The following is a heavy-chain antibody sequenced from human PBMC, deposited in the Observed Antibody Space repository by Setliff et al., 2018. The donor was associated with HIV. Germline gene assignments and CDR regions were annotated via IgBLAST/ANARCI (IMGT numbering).Heavy chain of an antibody. J-gene: IGHJ3*02. CDR3: ARAEMATIVAFDI. CDR2: FYTSGST. D-gene: IGHD5-12*01. Sequence: SETLSLTCTVSGGSIRNEDYFWSWIRQPAGKGLEWIGRFYTSGSTNYNPPFKSRVTISEGTSENQFSLKLTSVTAADTAVYYCARAEMATIVAFDIWGQGTMVTV. CDR1: GGSIRNEDYF. V-gene: IGHV4-4*07.